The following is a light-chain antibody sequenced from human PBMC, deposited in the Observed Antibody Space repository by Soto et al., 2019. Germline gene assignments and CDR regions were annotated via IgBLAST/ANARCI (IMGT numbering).Light chain of an antibody. J-gene: IGKJ5*01. CDR1: QSVSSY. CDR2: DAT. V-gene: IGKV3-11*01. Sequence: IVMMQSPAALSLSPGERATLSCRASQSVSSYLAWYQQKPGQAPRLLIYDATHGATGILARCSGSGSGTDFTLSIISLEPEEFAVFDSHQRSNRHPITFGRGTRLDI. CDR3: HQRSNRHPIT.